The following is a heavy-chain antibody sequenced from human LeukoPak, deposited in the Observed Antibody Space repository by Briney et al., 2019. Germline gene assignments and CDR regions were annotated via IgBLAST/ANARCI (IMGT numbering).Heavy chain of an antibody. CDR2: ISGSGGST. J-gene: IGHJ4*02. D-gene: IGHD6-6*01. CDR1: GFTFSSYA. V-gene: IGHV3-23*01. CDR3: AKGLGRAREPQSIDY. Sequence: PGGSLRLSCAASGFTFSSYAMSWVRQAPGKGLEWVSAISGSGGSTYYADSVEGRFTISRDNSKNTLYLQMNSLRAEDTAVYYCAKGLGRAREPQSIDYWGQGTLVTVSS.